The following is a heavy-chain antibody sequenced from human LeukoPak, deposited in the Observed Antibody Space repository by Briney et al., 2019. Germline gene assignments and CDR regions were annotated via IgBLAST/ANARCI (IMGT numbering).Heavy chain of an antibody. CDR1: GFTFSSYA. CDR2: ISYDGSNK. D-gene: IGHD1-14*01. V-gene: IGHV3-30-3*01. CDR3: ARDRITGDAFDI. Sequence: GGSLRLSCAASGFTFSSYAMHWVRQAPGKGLEWVAVISYDGSNKYYADSVKGRFTISRDNSKNTLYLQMNSLRAEDTAVYYCARDRITGDAFDIWGQGTMVTVSS. J-gene: IGHJ3*02.